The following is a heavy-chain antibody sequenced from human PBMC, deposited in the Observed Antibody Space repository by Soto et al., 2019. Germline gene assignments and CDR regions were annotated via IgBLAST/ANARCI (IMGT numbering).Heavy chain of an antibody. CDR1: GGSMSSGVYY. D-gene: IGHD6-6*01. V-gene: IGHV4-30-4*01. J-gene: IGHJ4*02. Sequence: PSETLSLTCTVSGGSMSSGVYYWSWIRQPPGEGLEWIGYIYYNGNTYYNPSLKSRLIISVDTSKMQFSLKLSSVTAADTAVYYCARVVAAPSYFASRGQRALVIVSA. CDR3: ARVVAAPSYFAS. CDR2: IYYNGNT.